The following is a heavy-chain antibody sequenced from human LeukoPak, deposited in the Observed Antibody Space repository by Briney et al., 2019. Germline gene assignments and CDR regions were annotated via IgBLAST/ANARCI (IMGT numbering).Heavy chain of an antibody. CDR3: ARAYTSGSPYSSRY. D-gene: IGHD3-10*01. J-gene: IGHJ4*02. Sequence: KTGGSLRLSCAASGLTFSSHWMHWIRQAPGKGLEWVSYISGSSTDTNYADSMKGRFTISRDNAKNSLFLQMNSLRAEDTAVYYCARAYTSGSPYSSRYWGQGTLVTVSS. CDR2: ISGSSTDT. V-gene: IGHV3-11*06. CDR1: GLTFSSHW.